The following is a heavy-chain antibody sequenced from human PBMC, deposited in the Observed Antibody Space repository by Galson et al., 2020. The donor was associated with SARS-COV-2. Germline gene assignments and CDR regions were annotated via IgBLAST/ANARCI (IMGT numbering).Heavy chain of an antibody. CDR2: INPNSGDT. J-gene: IGHJ4*02. V-gene: IGHV1-2*02. Sequence: TGTGYYLHWVRQAPGQGLEWMGWINPNSGDTNYAQHFQGRVTMTRDTSISTAYMELSSLTSDDTAVYYCARDARIVGAPPAYFDYWGQGTLVTVSS. CDR1: TGTGYY. CDR3: ARDARIVGAPPAYFDY. D-gene: IGHD1-26*01.